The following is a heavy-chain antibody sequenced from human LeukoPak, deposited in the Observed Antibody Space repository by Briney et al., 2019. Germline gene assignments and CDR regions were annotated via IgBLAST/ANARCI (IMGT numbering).Heavy chain of an antibody. CDR3: ARKINYYSDF. CDR1: RFTFSTYG. V-gene: IGHV3-33*01. D-gene: IGHD1-1*01. CDR2: IWYDGSNK. Sequence: GRSLRLSCAASRFTFSTYGMHWVRQTPGKGLEWVAVIWYDGSNKYYADSVRGRFNISRDNSKNTLYLQMNSLRVEDTAMYYCARKINYYSDFWGQGTLVTVSS. J-gene: IGHJ4*02.